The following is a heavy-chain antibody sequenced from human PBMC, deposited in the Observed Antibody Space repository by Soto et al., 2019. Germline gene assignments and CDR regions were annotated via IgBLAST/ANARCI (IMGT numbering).Heavy chain of an antibody. CDR2: IYYIGST. Sequence: SETLSGTGSLSGGSMTNRNNYWGWIGQPPGKGLEWIGSIYYIGSTYSNPSLKSRVTMSVDTSKNQFSLKLSSVTAADTAIYYCARLGILTGYPRWFEPWGQGTLVTVSS. V-gene: IGHV4-39*01. D-gene: IGHD3-9*01. J-gene: IGHJ5*02. CDR1: GGSMTNRNNY. CDR3: ARLGILTGYPRWFEP.